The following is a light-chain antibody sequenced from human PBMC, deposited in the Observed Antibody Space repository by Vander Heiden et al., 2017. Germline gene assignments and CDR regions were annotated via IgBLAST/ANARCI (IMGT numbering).Light chain of an antibody. J-gene: IGKJ4*01. CDR2: AAS. Sequence: DIQMTQSPSSVPASIGDRVTITCRASQDIRTWLASYQQKPGKAPKLLIYAASTLQSGVPSRFSGSGSGTDFTLTISSLQPEDFATYYCQQANSFPLTFGGGTKVEI. V-gene: IGKV1-12*01. CDR3: QQANSFPLT. CDR1: QDIRTW.